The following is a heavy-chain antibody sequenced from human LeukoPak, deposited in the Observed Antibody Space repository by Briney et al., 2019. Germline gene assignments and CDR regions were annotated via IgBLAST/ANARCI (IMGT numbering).Heavy chain of an antibody. Sequence: PSETLSLTCAVSGYSISSGHYWGFIRQPPGKWLEWIGSIYHTGSTYYNPSLKSRVTISVDTSWNHFSLRLSSVTAADTAVYFCARHHAPYDSTGYYSPDAFDFWGQGTVVTVSS. CDR2: IYHTGST. V-gene: IGHV4-38-2*01. D-gene: IGHD3-22*01. CDR3: ARHHAPYDSTGYYSPDAFDF. J-gene: IGHJ3*01. CDR1: GYSISSGHY.